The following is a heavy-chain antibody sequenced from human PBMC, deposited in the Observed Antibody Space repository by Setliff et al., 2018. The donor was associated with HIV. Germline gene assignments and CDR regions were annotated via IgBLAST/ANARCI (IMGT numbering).Heavy chain of an antibody. CDR2: INHSGST. CDR1: GGSFSGYY. J-gene: IGHJ5*02. CDR3: ARVPVAGANWFDP. V-gene: IGHV4-34*01. Sequence: SETLSLTCAVYGGSFSGYYWSWIRQPPGKGLEWVEEINHSGSTNYNPSLKSRITISVDRSKNLFSLKLISVTAADQGVYYCARVPVAGANWFDPWGLGTLVTVSS. D-gene: IGHD2-21*01.